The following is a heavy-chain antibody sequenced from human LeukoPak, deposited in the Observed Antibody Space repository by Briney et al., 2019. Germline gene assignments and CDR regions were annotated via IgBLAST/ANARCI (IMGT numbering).Heavy chain of an antibody. V-gene: IGHV1-69*04. CDR2: IIPILGIV. D-gene: IGHD4-23*01. CDR1: GGTFTSYG. CDR3: ARSVDYGGNYDAFDI. J-gene: IGHJ3*02. Sequence: ASVKVSCKASGGTFTSYGINWVRQAPGQGLEWTGRIIPILGIVNYAQKFQGRVTITADKSTSTAYMELSSLRSEDTAVYYCARSVDYGGNYDAFDIWGQGTMVTVSS.